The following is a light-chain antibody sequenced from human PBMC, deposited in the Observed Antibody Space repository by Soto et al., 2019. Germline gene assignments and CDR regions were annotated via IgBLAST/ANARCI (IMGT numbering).Light chain of an antibody. J-gene: IGLJ1*01. V-gene: IGLV2-14*03. CDR2: DVS. CDR3: SSYTTSNTRQIV. Sequence: QSVLTQPASVSGSPGQSITISCTGTSSDVGGYNYVSWYQHHPGKAPKLIIYDVSNRPSGVSIRFSASKPDNTASLTISGLQPEDEADYHCSSYTTSNTRQIVFGTGTKVTVL. CDR1: SSDVGGYNY.